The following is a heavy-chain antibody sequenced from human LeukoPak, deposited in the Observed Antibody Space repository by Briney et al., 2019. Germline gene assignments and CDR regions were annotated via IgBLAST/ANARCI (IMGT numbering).Heavy chain of an antibody. CDR1: GYTFTGYY. CDR2: INPNSGGT. J-gene: IGHJ6*02. CDR3: ARDRTTSGMDV. Sequence: ASVKVFCKASGYTFTGYYMHWVRQAPGQGLEWMGWINPNSGGTNYAQKFQGRVNMTRDTSISTAYMALSRLRSDDTAVYYCARDRTTSGMDVWGQGTTVTVSS. D-gene: IGHD1-14*01. V-gene: IGHV1-2*02.